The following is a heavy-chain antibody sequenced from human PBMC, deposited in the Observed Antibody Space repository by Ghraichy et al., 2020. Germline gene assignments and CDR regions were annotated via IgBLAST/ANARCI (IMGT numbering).Heavy chain of an antibody. CDR1: GYTFTTFT. J-gene: IGHJ4*02. Sequence: ASVKVSCKASGYTFTTFTLIWVRQAPGRGLEWMGWITPYDDSTKFGQRLQGRVTMTTDTSTNTAYMELRNLTSDDTAVSYCARILDVVLGHYFDYWGQGTLVTVSS. CDR2: ITPYDDST. V-gene: IGHV1-18*01. D-gene: IGHD5-12*01. CDR3: ARILDVVLGHYFDY.